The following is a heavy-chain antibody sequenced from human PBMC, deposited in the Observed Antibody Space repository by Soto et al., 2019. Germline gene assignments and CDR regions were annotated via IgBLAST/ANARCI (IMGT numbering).Heavy chain of an antibody. D-gene: IGHD3-22*01. V-gene: IGHV1-2*04. J-gene: IGHJ3*02. CDR2: INPNSGGT. CDR3: ARSDQYYYDSSGYFPFGAFDI. Sequence: ASVKVSCKASGYTFTGYYMHWVRQAPGQGLEWMGWINPNSGGTNYAQKFQGWVTMTRDTSISTAYMEPSRLRSDDTAVYYCARSDQYYYDSSGYFPFGAFDIWGQGTMVTVSS. CDR1: GYTFTGYY.